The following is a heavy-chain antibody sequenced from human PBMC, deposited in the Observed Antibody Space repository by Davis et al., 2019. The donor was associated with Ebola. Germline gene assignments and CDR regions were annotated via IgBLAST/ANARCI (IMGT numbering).Heavy chain of an antibody. CDR1: GDSAFGKNGA. Sequence: HSQTPSLTCAISGDSAFGKNGAWNWIRQSPSRGLEWLGRTYYTSKWHNDYGESVKSRITINPDTSTNKLSLQLNSVTPEDTAVYYCVRGWGRSGLDVWGQGTTVTVSS. J-gene: IGHJ6*02. CDR2: TYYTSKWHN. V-gene: IGHV6-1*01. D-gene: IGHD3-16*01. CDR3: VRGWGRSGLDV.